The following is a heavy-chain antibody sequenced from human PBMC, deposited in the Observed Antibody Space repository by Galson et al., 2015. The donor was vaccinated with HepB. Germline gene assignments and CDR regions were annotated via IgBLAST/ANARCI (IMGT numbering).Heavy chain of an antibody. Sequence: SLRLSCAASGFNFSDYYMGWIRQAPGKGLEWVSYIHPTSRYKTYADSVKARFSISRDSAKNSVWLQMNNLRADDTAVYYCARDGINSRVIHCSGTSCHAGLYFDLWGRGTLVTVSS. J-gene: IGHJ2*01. D-gene: IGHD2-2*01. CDR1: GFNFSDYY. CDR3: ARDGINSRVIHCSGTSCHAGLYFDL. CDR2: IHPTSRYK. V-gene: IGHV3-11*05.